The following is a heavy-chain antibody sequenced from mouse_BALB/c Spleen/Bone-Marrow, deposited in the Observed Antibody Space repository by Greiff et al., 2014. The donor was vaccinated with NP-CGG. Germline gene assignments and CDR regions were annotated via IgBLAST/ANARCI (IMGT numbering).Heavy chain of an antibody. Sequence: DLVKPGASVKLSCKASGYTFTSYWINWIKQRPGQGLEWIGRIAPGSGSTYYNEMFKGKATLTVDTSSSTVYIQLSSLSSEDSAVYFCARFPFYYGSSFYYFDYWGQGTTLTVSS. CDR3: ARFPFYYGSSFYYFDY. CDR2: IAPGSGST. J-gene: IGHJ2*01. V-gene: IGHV1S41*01. CDR1: GYTFTSYW. D-gene: IGHD1-1*01.